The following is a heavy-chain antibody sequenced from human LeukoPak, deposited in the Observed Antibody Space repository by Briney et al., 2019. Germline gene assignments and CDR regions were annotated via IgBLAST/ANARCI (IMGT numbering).Heavy chain of an antibody. J-gene: IGHJ4*02. Sequence: SETLSLTCTVSGGSISSSSYYWGWIRQPPGKGLEWIGSIYYSGSTYYNPSLKSRVTTSLDTSKNQFSLRLNSVTAADTAVYYCARAGNRGTADTSAYLDYWSQGTLVTVSS. D-gene: IGHD3-22*01. CDR1: GGSISSSSYY. CDR3: ARAGNRGTADTSAYLDY. CDR2: IYYSGST. V-gene: IGHV4-39*07.